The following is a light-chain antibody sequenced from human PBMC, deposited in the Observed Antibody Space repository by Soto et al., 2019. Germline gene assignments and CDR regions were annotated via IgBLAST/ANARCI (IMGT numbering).Light chain of an antibody. V-gene: IGLV2-14*01. J-gene: IGLJ3*02. CDR2: EVS. CDR1: SSDVGGYNY. Sequence: QSALTQPASVSGSPGQSITISCNGTSSDVGGYNYVSWYQQHPGKAPKLMIYEVSNRPSGVSNRFSASKSGNTASLIISGLQAEDEADYYCSSYTSSSTLVFGGGTKLTVL. CDR3: SSYTSSSTLV.